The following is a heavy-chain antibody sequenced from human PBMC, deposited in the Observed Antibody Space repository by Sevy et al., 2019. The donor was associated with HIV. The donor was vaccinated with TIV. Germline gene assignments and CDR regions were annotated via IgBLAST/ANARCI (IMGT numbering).Heavy chain of an antibody. CDR2: ISGSGGST. D-gene: IGHD3-10*01. Sequence: GGSLRLSCAASGFTFSSYAMSWVRQAPGKGLEWVSAISGSGGSTYYADFVKGRFTSSRENSKNTLYLQMNSLRAEDTAVYYCAKVPAMVRGDYYYYYGMDVWGQGTTVTVSS. CDR1: GFTFSSYA. J-gene: IGHJ6*02. V-gene: IGHV3-23*01. CDR3: AKVPAMVRGDYYYYYGMDV.